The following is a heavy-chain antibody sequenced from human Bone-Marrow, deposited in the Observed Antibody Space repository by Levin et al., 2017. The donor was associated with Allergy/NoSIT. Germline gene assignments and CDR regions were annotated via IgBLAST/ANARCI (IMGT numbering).Heavy chain of an antibody. CDR1: GFTFNRFW. CDR2: INQDASEK. J-gene: IGHJ4*02. V-gene: IGHV3-7*04. D-gene: IGHD6-19*01. Sequence: GGSLRLSCAASGFTFNRFWMSWVRQAPGKGLEWVAYINQDASEKYYVDSVKGRFTISGDNAKNSMYLQINGLRAEDTAVYYCARERRGGSGWYYFDYWGQGTLVTVSS. CDR3: ARERRGGSGWYYFDY.